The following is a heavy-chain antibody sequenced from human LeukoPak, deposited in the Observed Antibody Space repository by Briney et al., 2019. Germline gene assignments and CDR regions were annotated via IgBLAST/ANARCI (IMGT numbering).Heavy chain of an antibody. V-gene: IGHV1-69*01. J-gene: IGHJ4*02. CDR3: ASPGSGSYILRY. D-gene: IGHD3-10*01. CDR1: GGTFSSYA. CDR2: IIPIFGTA. Sequence: SVKVSCKAAGGTFSSYAISWVRQAPGQGLEWMGGIIPIFGTANYAQKFQGRVTITADESTSTAYMELSSLRSEDTAVYYCASPGSGSYILRYWGQGTLVTVSS.